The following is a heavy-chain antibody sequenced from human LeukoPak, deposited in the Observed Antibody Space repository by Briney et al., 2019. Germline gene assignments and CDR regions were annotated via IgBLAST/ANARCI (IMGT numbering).Heavy chain of an antibody. J-gene: IGHJ4*02. CDR3: ARDVLSSSWRGYSYGYFDY. V-gene: IGHV1-69*13. D-gene: IGHD5-18*01. CDR1: GGTFSSYA. Sequence: SVKVSCKASGGTFSSYANSWVRQAPGQGLEWMGGIIPIFGTANYAQKFQGRVTITADESTSTAYMELSSLRSEDTAVYYCARDVLSSSWRGYSYGYFDYWGQGTLVTVSS. CDR2: IIPIFGTA.